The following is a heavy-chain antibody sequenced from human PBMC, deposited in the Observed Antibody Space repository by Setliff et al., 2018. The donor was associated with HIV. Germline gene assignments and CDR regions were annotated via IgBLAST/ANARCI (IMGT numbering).Heavy chain of an antibody. CDR2: IYYSGST. J-gene: IGHJ5*02. CDR1: GGSISSSSYY. Sequence: KPSGTLSLTCTVSGGSISSSSYYWGWIRQPPGKGLEWIGSIYYSGSTYYNPSLKSRVTISVDTSKNQFSLKLSSVTAADAAVYYCASRVYYYGSSGYLREEGFDPWGQGTLVTVSS. V-gene: IGHV4-39*01. CDR3: ASRVYYYGSSGYLREEGFDP. D-gene: IGHD3-22*01.